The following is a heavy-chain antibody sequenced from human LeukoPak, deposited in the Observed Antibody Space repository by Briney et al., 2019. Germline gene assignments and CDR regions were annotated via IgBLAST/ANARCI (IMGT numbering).Heavy chain of an antibody. D-gene: IGHD3-10*01. Sequence: PGGSLRLSCAASGFTFTSYWMTWVRQAPGKGLEWVATIKNDGSERYYVDSVKGRFTISRDNAKNSLYLHMNSLRADDTAVYYCASFYGSGSCYNFLFDDWGQGTLVIVSS. J-gene: IGHJ4*02. V-gene: IGHV3-7*01. CDR2: IKNDGSER. CDR1: GFTFTSYW. CDR3: ASFYGSGSCYNFLFDD.